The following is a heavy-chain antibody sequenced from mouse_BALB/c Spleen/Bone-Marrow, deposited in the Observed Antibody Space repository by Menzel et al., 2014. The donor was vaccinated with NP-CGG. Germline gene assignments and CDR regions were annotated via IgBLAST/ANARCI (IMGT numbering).Heavy chain of an antibody. CDR3: ARDYDYDC. D-gene: IGHD2-4*01. CDR1: GFTFSSYG. CDR2: INSNGGST. Sequence: EVHLVESGGGLVQPGGSLKLSCAASGFTFSSYGMSWVRQTPGKRLELVATINSNGGSTYYPDSVKGRFTISRDNAKNTLYLQMSSLKSEDTAMYYCARDYDYDCWGQGTTLTVSS. V-gene: IGHV5-6-3*01. J-gene: IGHJ2*01.